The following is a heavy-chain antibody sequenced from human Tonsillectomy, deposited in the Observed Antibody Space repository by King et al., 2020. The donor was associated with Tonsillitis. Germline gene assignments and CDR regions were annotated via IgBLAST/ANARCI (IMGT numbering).Heavy chain of an antibody. J-gene: IGHJ3*02. CDR1: GGSISSSSYY. D-gene: IGHD3-22*01. CDR3: ATWPYYYDSSGYYYGQSDAFVI. V-gene: IGHV4-39*01. CDR2: IYYSWSS. Sequence: LQLQESGPGLVKPSETLSLTCTVSGGSISSSSYYWGWIRQPPGKGLEWIGSIYYSWSSYYNPSLKTRVTISVDTSKNQFSLKLSSVNAEDTAVYYCATWPYYYDSSGYYYGQSDAFVIWGQSTMVTVSS.